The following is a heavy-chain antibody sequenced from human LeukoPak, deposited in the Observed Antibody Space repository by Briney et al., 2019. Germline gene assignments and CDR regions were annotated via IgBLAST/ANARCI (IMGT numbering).Heavy chain of an antibody. CDR3: AKDGAIVATIHYFDY. CDR2: ISGSGGST. CDR1: GFTFNSYA. J-gene: IGHJ4*02. D-gene: IGHD5-12*01. V-gene: IGHV3-23*01. Sequence: GSLRLSCAASGFTFNSYAMSWVRQAPGKGLEWVSVISGSGGSTYYADSVKGRFTISRDNSKNTLYLQMNSLRVEDTAVYYCAKDGAIVATIHYFDYWGQGTLVTVSS.